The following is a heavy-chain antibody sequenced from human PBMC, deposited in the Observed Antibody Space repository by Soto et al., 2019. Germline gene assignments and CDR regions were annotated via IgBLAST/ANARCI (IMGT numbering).Heavy chain of an antibody. CDR3: ARFGDIVATISGYYYGMDV. D-gene: IGHD5-12*01. V-gene: IGHV4-59*08. CDR1: GGSISSYY. Sequence: SETLSLTCTVSGGSISSYYWSWIRQPPGKGLEWIGYIYYSGSTNYNPSLKSRVTISVDTSKNQFSLKLSSVTAADTAVYYCARFGDIVATISGYYYGMDVWSQGTTVTVSS. CDR2: IYYSGST. J-gene: IGHJ6*02.